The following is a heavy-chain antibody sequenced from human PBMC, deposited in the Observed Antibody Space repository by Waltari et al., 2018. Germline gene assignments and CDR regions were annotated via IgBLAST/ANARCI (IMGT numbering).Heavy chain of an antibody. D-gene: IGHD3-3*01. Sequence: QLQLQESGPGLVKPSETLSITCSVPGGSISSSIYYWGWIRQPPGKGLEWIGSISHSGSTSYTPAHKSRVAISEDTAKNQFSLNLSSVTAADTAVYYCARGPGVFDFWGQGTLVTVSS. J-gene: IGHJ4*02. V-gene: IGHV4-39*07. CDR3: ARGPGVFDF. CDR1: GGSISSSIYY. CDR2: ISHSGST.